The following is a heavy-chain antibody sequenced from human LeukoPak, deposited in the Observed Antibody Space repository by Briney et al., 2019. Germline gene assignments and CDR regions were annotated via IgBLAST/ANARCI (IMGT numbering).Heavy chain of an antibody. CDR2: IRNKANNYAT. CDR3: VRGAASGSYYGLGV. Sequence: GGSLRLSCAASGFTFSDSTMHWVRQASGKGLEWVGRIRNKANNYATAYATPVKGRFTLSRDDSKNTAYLQMNSLKTEDTALYYCVRGAASGSYYGLGVWGQGATVTVSS. J-gene: IGHJ6*02. D-gene: IGHD1-26*01. V-gene: IGHV3-73*01. CDR1: GFTFSDST.